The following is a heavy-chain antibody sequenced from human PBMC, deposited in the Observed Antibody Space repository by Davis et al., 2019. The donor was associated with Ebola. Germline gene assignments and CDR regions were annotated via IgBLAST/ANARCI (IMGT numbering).Heavy chain of an antibody. CDR1: GGSFSGYY. CDR2: GTQSGST. D-gene: IGHD3-16*01. V-gene: IGHV4-34*01. J-gene: IGHJ6*02. CDR3: ARIWGYSFRSFKYYNGVDV. Sequence: SETLSLTCAVSGGSFSGYYWTWIRQSPGKGLEWIGEGTQSGSTNYNPSLKSRVTISVDPSKNQFFLKLSSVTAADTAVYYCARIWGYSFRSFKYYNGVDVWGQGTTVAVSS.